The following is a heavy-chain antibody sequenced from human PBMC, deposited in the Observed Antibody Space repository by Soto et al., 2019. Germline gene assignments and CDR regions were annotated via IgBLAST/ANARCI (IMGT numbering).Heavy chain of an antibody. CDR3: ERVAEMGTVTKGYYYYMDV. CDR2: IIPMLGVA. D-gene: IGHD4-17*01. Sequence: QVQLVQSGAEVKKPGSSVKVSCKASGDTFSNHTISWVRQAPGQGLEWMGRIIPMLGVANYAQKFQGRVTITADKSTSTAYMGLSSLRSADTAVYYCERVAEMGTVTKGYYYYMDVWDKGTTVTVSS. V-gene: IGHV1-69*04. CDR1: GDTFSNHT. J-gene: IGHJ6*03.